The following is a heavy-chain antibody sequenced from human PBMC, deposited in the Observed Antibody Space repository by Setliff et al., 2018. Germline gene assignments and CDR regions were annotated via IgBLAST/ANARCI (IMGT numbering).Heavy chain of an antibody. J-gene: IGHJ5*02. D-gene: IGHD3-22*01. Sequence: GASVKVSCKASGYTFTGYYIHWVRQAPGEGLEWMGCINVNSGDTNYAQKFQGRDIVTRDTSSSTAYMELRSLRPDDTAVYFCARGRIHDSSDYIGNWFDPWGQGTLVTVSS. CDR2: INVNSGDT. CDR3: ARGRIHDSSDYIGNWFDP. V-gene: IGHV1-2*02. CDR1: GYTFTGYY.